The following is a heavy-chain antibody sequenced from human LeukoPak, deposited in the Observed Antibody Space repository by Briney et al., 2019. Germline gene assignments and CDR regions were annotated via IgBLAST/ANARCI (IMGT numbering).Heavy chain of an antibody. V-gene: IGHV3-64*01. CDR1: GFTFSSYA. Sequence: GGSLRLSCAASGFTFSSYAMHWVRQAPGKGLEYVSSVSTDGESTYYANSVKGRFTISRDNSKNTLYLQMGSLRPEDMAVYYCARGGTTVTLHAFDFWGQGTMVTVSS. CDR3: ARGGTTVTLHAFDF. J-gene: IGHJ3*01. D-gene: IGHD4-17*01. CDR2: VSTDGEST.